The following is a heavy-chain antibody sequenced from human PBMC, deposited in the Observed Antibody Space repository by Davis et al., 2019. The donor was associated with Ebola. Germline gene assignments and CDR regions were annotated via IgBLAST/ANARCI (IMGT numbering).Heavy chain of an antibody. D-gene: IGHD3-3*01. V-gene: IGHV4-39*01. CDR1: GGSISSSSYY. CDR3: ARSYDFWSGYPPGWFDP. CDR2: IYYSGST. J-gene: IGHJ5*02. Sequence: SETLSLTCTVSGGSISSSSYYWGWIRQHPGKGLEWIGSIYYSGSTYYNPSLKSRVTISVDTSKNQFSLKLSSVTAADTAVYYCARSYDFWSGYPPGWFDPWGQGTLVTVSS.